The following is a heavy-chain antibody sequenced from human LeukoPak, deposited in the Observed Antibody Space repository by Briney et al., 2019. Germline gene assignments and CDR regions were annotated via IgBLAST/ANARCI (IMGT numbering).Heavy chain of an antibody. CDR3: ARAGQEWFGELGFDQ. D-gene: IGHD3-10*01. CDR2: ISYDGSNK. Sequence: GGSLRLSCAASGFTFSSYAMHWVRQAPGKGLEWVAVISYDGSNKYYADSVKGRFTISRDIAKNSLYLQMNSLRAEDTAVYYCARAGQEWFGELGFDQWGQGTLVIVSS. CDR1: GFTFSSYA. V-gene: IGHV3-30*04. J-gene: IGHJ4*02.